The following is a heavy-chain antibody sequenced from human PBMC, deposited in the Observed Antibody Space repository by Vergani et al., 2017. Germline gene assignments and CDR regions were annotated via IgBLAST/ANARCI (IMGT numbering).Heavy chain of an antibody. CDR2: INAGNGNT. CDR3: ARNSRSNYDVGDAFDI. V-gene: IGHV1-3*01. D-gene: IGHD4-11*01. Sequence: QVQLVQSGAEVKKPGASVKVSCKASGYTFTSYAMHWVRQAPGQRLEWMGWINAGNGNTKYSQKLQGRVTITRDTSASTAYMELSSLRSEDTAVYYCARNSRSNYDVGDAFDIWGQGTMVTVSS. J-gene: IGHJ3*02. CDR1: GYTFTSYA.